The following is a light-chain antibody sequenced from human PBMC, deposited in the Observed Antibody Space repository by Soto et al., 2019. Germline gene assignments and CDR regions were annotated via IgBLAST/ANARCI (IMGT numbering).Light chain of an antibody. CDR3: QHSTGFPLT. Sequence: DILMTQSPPSVSASVGDRVTITCRASQDIDTWLAWYQQKTGRGPKLLIHTASTLHSGDPSRFSGSKPGTDFPLTITTVQAEDSPSYLCQHSTGFPLTSGGGTKVEV. CDR2: TAS. CDR1: QDIDTW. V-gene: IGKV1-12*01. J-gene: IGKJ4*01.